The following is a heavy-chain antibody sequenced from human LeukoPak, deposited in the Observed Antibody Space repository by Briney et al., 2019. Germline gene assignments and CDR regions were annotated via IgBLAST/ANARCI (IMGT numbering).Heavy chain of an antibody. J-gene: IGHJ4*02. Sequence: PGGSLRLSCAASGFTFSSYGMHWVRQAPGKGLEWVAVISYDGSNKYYADSVKGRFTISRDNSKNTLYLQMNNLRAEDTAVYYCAKDLGAYCGGDCYPNYFDYWGQGTLVTVSS. CDR1: GFTFSSYG. CDR3: AKDLGAYCGGDCYPNYFDY. D-gene: IGHD2-21*02. CDR2: ISYDGSNK. V-gene: IGHV3-30*18.